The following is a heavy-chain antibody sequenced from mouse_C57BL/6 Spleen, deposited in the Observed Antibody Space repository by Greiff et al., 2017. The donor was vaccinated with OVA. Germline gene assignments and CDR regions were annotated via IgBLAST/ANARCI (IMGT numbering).Heavy chain of an antibody. V-gene: IGHV1-81*01. CDR3: ARAGTTVVARTDFDY. Sequence: QVQLQQSGAELARPGASVKLSCKASGYTFTSYGISWVKQRTGQGLEWIGEIYPRSGNTYYNEKFKGKATLTADKSSSTAYMELRSLTSEDSAVYFGARAGTTVVARTDFDYWGQGTTLTVSS. CDR2: IYPRSGNT. D-gene: IGHD1-1*01. J-gene: IGHJ2*01. CDR1: GYTFTSYG.